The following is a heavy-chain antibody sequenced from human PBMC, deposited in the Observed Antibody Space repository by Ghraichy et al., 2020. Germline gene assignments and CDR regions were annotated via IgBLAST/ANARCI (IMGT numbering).Heavy chain of an antibody. J-gene: IGHJ2*01. Sequence: GGSLRLSCAASGFTFDDHAMHWVRQAPGKGLEWVAGLNWNGSAVEFADSVRGRFTISRNNARNSLYLQMSTLRVEDTAFYYCVKDRGHCGGGGCYPFYFDLWGRGTLVTVSS. CDR3: VKDRGHCGGGGCYPFYFDL. D-gene: IGHD2-15*01. CDR2: LNWNGSAV. V-gene: IGHV3-9*01. CDR1: GFTFDDHA.